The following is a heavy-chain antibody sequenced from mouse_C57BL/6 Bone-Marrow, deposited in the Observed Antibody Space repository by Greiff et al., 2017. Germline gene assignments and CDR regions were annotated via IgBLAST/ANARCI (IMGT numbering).Heavy chain of an antibody. D-gene: IGHD1-1*01. V-gene: IGHV14-4*01. CDR2: IDPENGDT. Sequence: VQLQQSGAELVRPGASVTLSCTASGFNIKDDYMHWVKQRPEQGLEWIGWIDPENGDTEYASKFQGKATIKADTSSNTAYLQLSSLTSEDTGVYYCTTVVHYWGQGTTLTVSS. CDR1: GFNIKDDY. J-gene: IGHJ2*01. CDR3: TTVVHY.